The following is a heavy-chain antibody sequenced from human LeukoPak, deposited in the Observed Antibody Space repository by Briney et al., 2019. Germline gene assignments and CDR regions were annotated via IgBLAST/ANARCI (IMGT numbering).Heavy chain of an antibody. J-gene: IGHJ4*02. D-gene: IGHD3-10*01. CDR2: INAYNGNP. CDR1: GYTFTSYG. CDR3: SRGSSVYDY. Sequence: ASVKVSCKASGYTFTSYGITWVRQAPGQGLEWMGWINAYNGNPHYAQKLQGRVTMTTDTPTGTAYMELRSLRSDATAVYYCSRGSSVYDYWGQGTLVTVSS. V-gene: IGHV1-18*01.